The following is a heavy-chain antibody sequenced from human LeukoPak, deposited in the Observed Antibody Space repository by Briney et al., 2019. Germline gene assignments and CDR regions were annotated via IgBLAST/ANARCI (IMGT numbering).Heavy chain of an antibody. CDR2: IKQDGSEK. D-gene: IGHD3-3*01. Sequence: GGSLRLSCAASGFTFSSYWMSWVRQAPGKGLEWVANIKQDGSEKYYVDSVKGRFTISRDNAKNSLYLQMNSLRAEDTAVYNCARGRRSVAFWSGYCFDYWGQGTLVTVSS. J-gene: IGHJ4*02. CDR3: ARGRRSVAFWSGYCFDY. V-gene: IGHV3-7*01. CDR1: GFTFSSYW.